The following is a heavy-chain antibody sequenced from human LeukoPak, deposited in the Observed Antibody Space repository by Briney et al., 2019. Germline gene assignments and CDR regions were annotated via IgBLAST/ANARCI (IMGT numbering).Heavy chain of an antibody. CDR2: ISTSSGYI. V-gene: IGHV3-11*05. J-gene: IGHJ5*02. CDR1: GFTFSDYD. D-gene: IGHD2-2*01. Sequence: GGSLRLSCAASGFTFSDYDMSWIRQAPGKGLESVSYISTSSGYIRDADSVKGRFTISRDNAENSLYLQMNSLGADDTAVYYCARALSTHFDPWGQGTLVTVSS. CDR3: ARALSTHFDP.